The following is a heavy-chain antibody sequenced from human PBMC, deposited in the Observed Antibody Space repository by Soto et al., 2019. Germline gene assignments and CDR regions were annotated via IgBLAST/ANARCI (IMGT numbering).Heavy chain of an antibody. CDR3: AKERLGRGADY. J-gene: IGHJ4*02. Sequence: EVQLLESGGGLVQPGGSLRLSCAASGFTFSKYAMNWVRQAPGKGLEWVSTISGGGGNTYYPDSVKGRFTISRDNSKDTVYLQMNSLRAEDTAIYYCAKERLGRGADYWGQGALVTVTS. CDR2: ISGGGGNT. CDR1: GFTFSKYA. V-gene: IGHV3-23*01.